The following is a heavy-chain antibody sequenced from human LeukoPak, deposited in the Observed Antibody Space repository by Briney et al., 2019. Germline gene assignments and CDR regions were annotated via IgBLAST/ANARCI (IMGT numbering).Heavy chain of an antibody. D-gene: IGHD2-21*02. CDR2: IKQDGSEK. V-gene: IGHV3-7*01. CDR3: ARDRTSGDYFFYYYYYMDV. CDR1: GFTFSSYG. J-gene: IGHJ6*03. Sequence: GGTLRLSCAASGFTFSSYGMSWARQAPGKGLEWVANIKQDGSEKYYVDSVKGRFTISRDNAKNSLYLQMNSLRAEDTAVYYCARDRTSGDYFFYYYYYMDVWGKGTTVTVSS.